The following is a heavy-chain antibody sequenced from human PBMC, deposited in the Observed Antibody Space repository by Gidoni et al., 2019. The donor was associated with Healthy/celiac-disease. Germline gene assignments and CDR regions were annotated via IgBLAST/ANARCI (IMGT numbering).Heavy chain of an antibody. CDR3: ATGGTTLGDAFAI. J-gene: IGHJ3*02. Sequence: QVQLAQSGAEGKKPGDAGKVSGKVSGNTLTELAMHWVRQAPGKGLEWKGGFDPEDGETVYAQNFQGRDTMTDDTSTDTAYMELSSLRSEDSAVYYCATGGTTLGDAFAIWGQGTMVTVSS. D-gene: IGHD3-10*02. V-gene: IGHV1-24*01. CDR1: GNTLTELA. CDR2: FDPEDGET.